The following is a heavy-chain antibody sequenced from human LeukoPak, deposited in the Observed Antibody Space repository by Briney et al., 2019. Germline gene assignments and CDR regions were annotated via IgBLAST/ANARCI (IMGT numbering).Heavy chain of an antibody. V-gene: IGHV3-30*03. CDR2: ISYDGSKK. D-gene: IGHD4-23*01. J-gene: IGHJ3*02. CDR1: EFTFNTYG. Sequence: GGSLRLSCAASEFTFNTYGMHWVRQAPGKGLEWVALISYDGSKKYYADSVKGRFSISRDNAKNSLYLQMKSLRDEDTAVYYCAREDGGKADIWGQGTMVTVSS. CDR3: AREDGGKADI.